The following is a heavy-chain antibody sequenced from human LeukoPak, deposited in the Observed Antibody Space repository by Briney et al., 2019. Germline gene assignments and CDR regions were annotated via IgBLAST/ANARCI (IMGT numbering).Heavy chain of an antibody. CDR3: ARYSYYGSGSYYNGLDY. D-gene: IGHD3-10*01. V-gene: IGHV3-66*01. Sequence: GGSLRLSCAASGFTVSSNYMSWVRQAPGKGLEWVSVIYSGGSTYYADSVKGRFTISRDNSKNTLSLQMNSLRAEDTAVYYCARYSYYGSGSYYNGLDYWGQGTLVTVSS. CDR1: GFTVSSNY. CDR2: IYSGGST. J-gene: IGHJ4*02.